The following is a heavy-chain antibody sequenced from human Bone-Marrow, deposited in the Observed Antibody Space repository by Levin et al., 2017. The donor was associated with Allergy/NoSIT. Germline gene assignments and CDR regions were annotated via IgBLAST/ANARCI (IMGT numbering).Heavy chain of an antibody. J-gene: IGHJ4*02. V-gene: IGHV3-48*04. Sequence: PGGSLRLSCVASGFTFSTHSMDWVRQAPGKGLEWVSYISGSSQTIYYADSVKGRFTISRDNAKESLYLQMNSLRAEDTAVYYCARVAAAGNIDYWGQGTLVTVSS. CDR2: ISGSSQTI. CDR3: ARVAAAGNIDY. CDR1: GFTFSTHS. D-gene: IGHD6-13*01.